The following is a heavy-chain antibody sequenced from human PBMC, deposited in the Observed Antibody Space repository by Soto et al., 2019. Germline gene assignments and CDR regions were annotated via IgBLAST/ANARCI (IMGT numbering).Heavy chain of an antibody. V-gene: IGHV1-18*01. CDR2: ISAYNGNT. Sequence: GASVKVSCKASGYTFTSYGTSWVRQAPGQRLEWMGWISAYNGNTNYAQKLQGRVTMTTDTSTSTAYMELRSLRSDDTAVYYCARDMTPLFWSHDQLDYWGQGTLVTVSS. CDR1: GYTFTSYG. D-gene: IGHD3-3*01. CDR3: ARDMTPLFWSHDQLDY. J-gene: IGHJ4*02.